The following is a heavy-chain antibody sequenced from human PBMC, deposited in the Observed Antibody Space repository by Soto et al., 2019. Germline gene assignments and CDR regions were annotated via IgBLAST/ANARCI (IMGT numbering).Heavy chain of an antibody. CDR3: ARVRQDYFGSGSLDY. Sequence: QLQLQESGSGLVNPSQTLSLTCAVSGASISSGGYSWSWLRQPPGKGLEWIGYIFHSGGTYYNPSLESRVNISIDRSKNQFSLKLTSLTAADTAVYYCARVRQDYFGSGSLDYWGQGTLVTVSS. CDR2: IFHSGGT. D-gene: IGHD3-10*01. CDR1: GASISSGGYS. J-gene: IGHJ4*02. V-gene: IGHV4-30-2*01.